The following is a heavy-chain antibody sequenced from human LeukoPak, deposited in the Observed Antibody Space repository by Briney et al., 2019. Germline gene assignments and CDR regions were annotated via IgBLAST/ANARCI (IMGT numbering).Heavy chain of an antibody. CDR3: ARVTGLTGYSYYYYYGMDV. Sequence: SETLSLTCTVSGGSISSGDYYWSWIRQPPGKGLEWIGYIYYSGSTYYNPSLKSRVTISVGTSKNQFSLKLSSVTAADTAVYYCARVTGLTGYSYYYYYGMDVWGQGTTVTVSS. J-gene: IGHJ6*02. V-gene: IGHV4-30-4*01. CDR1: GGSISSGDYY. D-gene: IGHD3-9*01. CDR2: IYYSGST.